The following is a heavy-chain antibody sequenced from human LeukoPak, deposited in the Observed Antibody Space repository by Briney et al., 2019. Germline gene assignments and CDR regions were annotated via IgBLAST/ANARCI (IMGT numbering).Heavy chain of an antibody. J-gene: IGHJ4*02. CDR1: GFTFSRHW. Sequence: PGGSLRLSCAASGFTFSRHWMHWVRQAPGKGLVWISRINSDASDTNYADFVKGRFTISIDNAKNTVYLQINSLRDEDMAVYYCARICSSTDCLIPDWGQGTLVTVSS. CDR3: ARICSSTDCLIPD. V-gene: IGHV3-74*01. CDR2: INSDASDT. D-gene: IGHD2-2*01.